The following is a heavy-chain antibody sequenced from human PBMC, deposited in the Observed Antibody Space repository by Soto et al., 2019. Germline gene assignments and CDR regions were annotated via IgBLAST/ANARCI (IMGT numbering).Heavy chain of an antibody. CDR1: GDSINSSHW. CDR2: ISHSGST. CDR3: ARGQDYSKSGY. V-gene: IGHV4-4*02. Sequence: SETLSLTCAVSGDSINSSHWWSWVRQPPGKGLEWIGQISHSGSTNYNPSLTSRVTISVDKSKNHFSLKLTSVTAADTAVYYCARGQDYSKSGYCGQGPLVTVSS. D-gene: IGHD4-4*01. J-gene: IGHJ4*02.